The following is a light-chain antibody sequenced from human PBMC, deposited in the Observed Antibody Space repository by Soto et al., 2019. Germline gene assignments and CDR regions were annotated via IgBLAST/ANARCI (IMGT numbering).Light chain of an antibody. CDR3: QQYGISPGT. V-gene: IGKV3-20*01. CDR1: QSVSSSY. CDR2: GTS. Sequence: IVLTQSPGTLSLSPGARATLSCRASQSVSSSYLAWYQQRPGQAPRLLVHGTSNRATGIPDRFSGTGSGTDFTLTISRLEPEDFAVYHCQQYGISPGTFGQGTKVDI. J-gene: IGKJ1*01.